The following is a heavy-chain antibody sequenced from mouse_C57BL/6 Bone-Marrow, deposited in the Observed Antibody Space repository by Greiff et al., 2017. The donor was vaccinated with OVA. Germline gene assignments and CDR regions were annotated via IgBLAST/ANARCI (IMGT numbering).Heavy chain of an antibody. V-gene: IGHV5-12*01. CDR3: ARRGSRDYYAMDY. CDR2: ISNGGGST. Sequence: EVQLVESGGGLVQPGGSLKLSCAASGFTFSDYYMYWVRQTPEKRLEWVAYISNGGGSTYYPDTVKGRFTISRDNAKNTLYLQMSRLKSEDTAMYYCARRGSRDYYAMDYWGQGTSVTVSS. J-gene: IGHJ4*01. D-gene: IGHD1-1*01. CDR1: GFTFSDYY.